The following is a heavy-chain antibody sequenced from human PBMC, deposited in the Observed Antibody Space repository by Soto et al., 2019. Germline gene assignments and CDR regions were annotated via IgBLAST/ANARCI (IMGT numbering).Heavy chain of an antibody. J-gene: IGHJ4*02. V-gene: IGHV4-30-2*01. Sequence: SETLSLTCAVSGGSISSGGYSWSWIRQPPGKGLEWIGYIYHSGSTYYNPSLKSRVTISVDRSKNQFSLKLSSVTAADTAVYYCAHRRTGDLIDYLGQGTLVTVSS. CDR3: AHRRTGDLIDY. CDR2: IYHSGST. CDR1: GGSISSGGYS. D-gene: IGHD2-21*01.